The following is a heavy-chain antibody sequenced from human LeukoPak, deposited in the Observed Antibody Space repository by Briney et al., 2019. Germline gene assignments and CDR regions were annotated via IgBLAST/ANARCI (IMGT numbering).Heavy chain of an antibody. D-gene: IGHD3-22*01. V-gene: IGHV4-61*02. CDR3: ARDQYYYDSSGHGRFDP. J-gene: IGHJ5*02. Sequence: PSETLSLTCTVSGGSISSSSYYWSWIRQPAGKGLEWIGRIHTSGSTNYNSSLKSRVTMSADTSKNQFSLKLSSVTAADTAVYYCARDQYYYDSSGHGRFDPWGQGTLVTVSS. CDR2: IHTSGST. CDR1: GGSISSSSYY.